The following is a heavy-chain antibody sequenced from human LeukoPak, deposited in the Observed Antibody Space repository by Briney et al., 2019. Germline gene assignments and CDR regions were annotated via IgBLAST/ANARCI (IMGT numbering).Heavy chain of an antibody. V-gene: IGHV3-23*01. Sequence: GGSLRLSCAASGFTFSTFAMIWVRQPPGKGLEWVSSIFPSGGEIHYADSVRGRFTISRDNAKNSLYLQMNSLRTEDTALYYCAKDQYYDILTGYYDYWGQGTLVTVSS. CDR2: IFPSGGEI. CDR1: GFTFSTFA. D-gene: IGHD3-9*01. CDR3: AKDQYYDILTGYYDY. J-gene: IGHJ4*02.